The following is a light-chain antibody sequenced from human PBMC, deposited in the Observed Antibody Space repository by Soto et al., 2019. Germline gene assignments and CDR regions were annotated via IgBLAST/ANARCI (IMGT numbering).Light chain of an antibody. Sequence: DIQMTQSPSSLSASVGDRVTITCRASQSVSSWLAWYQQKPGKAPKLLIYKVSNLESGVPSRFSGSGSGTDFTLTINSLQPDDFAIYYCQQHSTYPLTFGPGTKVDIK. CDR1: QSVSSW. CDR3: QQHSTYPLT. J-gene: IGKJ3*01. V-gene: IGKV1-5*03. CDR2: KVS.